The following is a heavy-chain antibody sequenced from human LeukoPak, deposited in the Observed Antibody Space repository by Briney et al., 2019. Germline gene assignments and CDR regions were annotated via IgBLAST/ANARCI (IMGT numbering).Heavy chain of an antibody. V-gene: IGHV1-8*01. Sequence: ASVKVSCKASGYTFTSYDINWVRQATGQGLEWMGWMNPNSGNTGYAQKFQGRVTMTRNTSISTAYMELSSLRSEDTAAYYCARLGYDSRGNWFDPWGQGTLVTVSS. CDR2: MNPNSGNT. D-gene: IGHD3-22*01. CDR1: GYTFTSYD. CDR3: ARLGYDSRGNWFDP. J-gene: IGHJ5*02.